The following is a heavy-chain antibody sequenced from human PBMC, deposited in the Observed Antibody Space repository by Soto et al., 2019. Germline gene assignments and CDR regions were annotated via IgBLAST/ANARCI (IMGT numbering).Heavy chain of an antibody. J-gene: IGHJ3*02. Sequence: EVQLVESGGGLVQPGGSLRLSCAASGFTVSSNSMSWVRQAPGKGLEWVSVLYSDDKTYYADAVKGRFTISRHNSKSTLYLQMNSLRVEDTALYYCEREISDFDYIRSNLGKGFDIWGQGTVVHVAS. V-gene: IGHV3-53*04. CDR3: EREISDFDYIRSNLGKGFDI. D-gene: IGHD3-9*01. CDR2: LYSDDKT. CDR1: GFTVSSNS.